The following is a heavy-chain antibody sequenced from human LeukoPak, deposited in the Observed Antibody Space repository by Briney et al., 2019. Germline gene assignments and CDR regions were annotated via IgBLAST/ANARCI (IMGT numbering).Heavy chain of an antibody. CDR1: GGSISSSSYY. CDR2: IYYSGST. V-gene: IGHV4-39*01. J-gene: IGHJ4*02. Sequence: PSETLSLTCTVSGGSISSSSYYWGWIRQPPGTGLEWIGSIYYSGSTYYNPSLKSRVTISVDTSKNQFSLKLSSVTAADTAVYYCARQSRDGYNFDFDYWGQGTLVTVSS. CDR3: ARQSRDGYNFDFDY. D-gene: IGHD5-12*01.